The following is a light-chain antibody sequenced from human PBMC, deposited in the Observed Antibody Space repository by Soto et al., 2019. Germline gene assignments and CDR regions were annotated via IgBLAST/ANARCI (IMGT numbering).Light chain of an antibody. CDR3: ATWDDSLDVHV. CDR2: SND. Sequence: QSVLTQPPSASGTPGQRVTVSCSGSSSNIASNTVNWYQQLPGTAPKLLIYSNDQRPSGVPDRFSASKSGTSASLAISGLQSEDEAHYYCATWDDSLDVHVFGTGTKLTVL. J-gene: IGLJ1*01. CDR1: SSNIASNT. V-gene: IGLV1-44*01.